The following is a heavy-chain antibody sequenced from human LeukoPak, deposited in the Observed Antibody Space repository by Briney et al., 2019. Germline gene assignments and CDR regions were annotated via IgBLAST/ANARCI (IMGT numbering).Heavy chain of an antibody. CDR3: ARGSSGWNPRYWFDP. CDR2: INPNSGGT. J-gene: IGHJ5*02. D-gene: IGHD6-19*01. Sequence: ASVKVSCKASGYTFTGYYMHWVRQAPGQGLEWMGWINPNSGGTNYAQKFQGRVTMTRDTSISTAYMELSRLRSDDTAVYYCARGSSGWNPRYWFDPWAREPWSPSPQ. CDR1: GYTFTGYY. V-gene: IGHV1-2*02.